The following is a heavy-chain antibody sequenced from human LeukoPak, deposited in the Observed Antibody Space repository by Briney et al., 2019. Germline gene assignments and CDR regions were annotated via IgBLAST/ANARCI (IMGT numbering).Heavy chain of an antibody. Sequence: SETLRLSYAADDRIFSASVRSVIRQPPGEGLEWIGEINHGGTTNYNASLKSRVTISVDTPTNHRSLKLGSVTAADTAVYYCVGSPIDHCFDSWGQGALVTVSS. CDR1: DRIFSASV. CDR3: VGSPIDHCFDS. V-gene: IGHV4-34*08. D-gene: IGHD1-26*01. CDR2: INHGGTT. J-gene: IGHJ4*02.